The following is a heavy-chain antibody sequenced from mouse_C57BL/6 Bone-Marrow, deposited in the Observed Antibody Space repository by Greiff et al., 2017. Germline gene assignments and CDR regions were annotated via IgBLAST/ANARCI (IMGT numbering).Heavy chain of an antibody. CDR3: AREVLYAMDY. Sequence: VQLQQPGAELVKPGASVKLSCKASGYTFTSYWMQWVKQRPGQGLEWIGEIDPSDSYTNYNQKFKGKATLPVDTSSSTAYMQLSSLTSADSAVYYCAREVLYAMDYWGQGTSVTVSS. CDR2: IDPSDSYT. V-gene: IGHV1-50*01. CDR1: GYTFTSYW. J-gene: IGHJ4*01.